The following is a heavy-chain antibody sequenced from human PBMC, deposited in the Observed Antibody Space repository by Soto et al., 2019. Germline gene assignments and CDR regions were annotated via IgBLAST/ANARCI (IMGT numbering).Heavy chain of an antibody. D-gene: IGHD3-9*01. CDR3: AKVGERYYGILTGYYVPYYYYGMDV. V-gene: IGHV3-23*01. J-gene: IGHJ6*02. CDR1: GFTFSSYA. CDR2: ISGSGGST. Sequence: HPGGSLRLSCAASGFTFSSYAMSWVRQAPGKGLEWVSAISGSGGSTYHADSVKGRFTISRDNSKNTLYLQMNSLRAEDTAVYYCAKVGERYYGILTGYYVPYYYYGMDVWGQGTTVTVSS.